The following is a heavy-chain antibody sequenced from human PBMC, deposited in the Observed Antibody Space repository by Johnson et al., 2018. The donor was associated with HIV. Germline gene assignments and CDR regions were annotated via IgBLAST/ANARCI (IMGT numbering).Heavy chain of an antibody. CDR1: GFTVSSNY. J-gene: IGHJ3*02. D-gene: IGHD4-17*01. CDR3: ARRTVTALFDI. Sequence: VQLVESGGGLIQPGGSLRLSCAASGFTVSSNYMSWVRQAPGKGLEWVAVISYDGSNKYYADSVKGRFTISRDNSKNTLYLQMNSLRDEDTAVYYCARRTVTALFDIWGHGTLVTVSS. CDR2: ISYDGSNK. V-gene: IGHV3-30-3*01.